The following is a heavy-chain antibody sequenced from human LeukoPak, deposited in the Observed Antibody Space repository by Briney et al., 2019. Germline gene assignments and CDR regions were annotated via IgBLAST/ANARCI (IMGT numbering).Heavy chain of an antibody. CDR1: GFTFSSYA. CDR2: ISGSGDST. D-gene: IGHD3-16*01. CDR3: ARGWGGDSYYYYGMDV. J-gene: IGHJ6*02. Sequence: GGSLRLSCAASGFTFSSYAMSWVRQAPGKGLEWVSAISGSGDSTYYADSVKGRFTISRDNSKNTLYLQMNSLRAEDTAVYYCARGWGGDSYYYYGMDVWGQGTTVTVSS. V-gene: IGHV3-23*01.